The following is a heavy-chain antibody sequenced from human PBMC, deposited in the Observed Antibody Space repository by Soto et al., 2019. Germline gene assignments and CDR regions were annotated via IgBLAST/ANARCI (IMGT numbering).Heavy chain of an antibody. D-gene: IGHD3-9*01. Sequence: GGSLRLSCAASGFTFSSYSMNWVRQAPGKGLEWVSSISSSSGYIYYADSVKGRFTISRDNAKNSLYLQMNSLRAEDTAVYYCARAPGGDILTGYSRHRHYYYYYGMDVWGQGTTVTVSS. J-gene: IGHJ6*02. CDR1: GFTFSSYS. CDR3: ARAPGGDILTGYSRHRHYYYYYGMDV. CDR2: ISSSSGYI. V-gene: IGHV3-21*01.